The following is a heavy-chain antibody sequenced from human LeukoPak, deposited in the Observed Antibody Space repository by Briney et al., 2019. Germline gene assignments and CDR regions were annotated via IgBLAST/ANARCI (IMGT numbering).Heavy chain of an antibody. CDR2: ISSSSSTI. V-gene: IGHV3-48*01. CDR1: GFTFSTYS. D-gene: IGHD3-3*01. Sequence: GGSLRLSCAASGFTFSTYSMNWVRQAPGKGLEWISYISSSSSTIYYADSVKGRFTISRDYAKNSLYLQMNSLRADDTAVYYCARPVVRFLEWSIGALDIWGQGTMVTVSS. J-gene: IGHJ3*02. CDR3: ARPVVRFLEWSIGALDI.